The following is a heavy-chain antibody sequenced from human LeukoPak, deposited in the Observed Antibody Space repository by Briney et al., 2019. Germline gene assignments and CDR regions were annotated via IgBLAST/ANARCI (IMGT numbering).Heavy chain of an antibody. CDR2: ISSSSSYI. CDR1: GFTFSSYS. CDR3: ARDREDAFDI. D-gene: IGHD1-26*01. Sequence: GGSLRLSCAASGFTFSSYSMNWVRQAPGKGLEWVSSISSSSSYIYYADSVKGRFTISRDNAKNSLCLQMNSLRAEDTAVYYCARDREDAFDIWGQGTMVTVSS. J-gene: IGHJ3*02. V-gene: IGHV3-21*01.